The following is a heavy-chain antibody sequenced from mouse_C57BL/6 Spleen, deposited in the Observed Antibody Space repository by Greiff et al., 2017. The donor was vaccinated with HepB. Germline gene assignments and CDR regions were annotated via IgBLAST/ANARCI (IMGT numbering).Heavy chain of an antibody. CDR3: ARTEYFDV. Sequence: VQLQQSGPGLVQPSQCLSITCTASGFSLTSYGVHWVRQSPGKGLEWLGVIWSGGSTDYNAAFISSLSISKDNSKSQVFFKINSLQADDTAIYYCARTEYFDVWGTGTTVTVSS. CDR2: IWSGGST. V-gene: IGHV2-2*01. J-gene: IGHJ1*03. CDR1: GFSLTSYG.